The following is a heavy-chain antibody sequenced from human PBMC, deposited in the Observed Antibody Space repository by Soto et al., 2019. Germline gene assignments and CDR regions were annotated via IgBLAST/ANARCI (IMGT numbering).Heavy chain of an antibody. V-gene: IGHV3-23*01. J-gene: IGHJ4*02. CDR3: ARDRGGPFDY. CDR1: GFSFITYA. CDR2: ISAGGGNT. Sequence: PGGSLRLSCAVSGFSFITYAMSWVRQAPGKELEWVSGISAGGGNTYYADSVRGRFTISRDNSKDTLYLQITSLRAEDTAVYYCARDRGGPFDYWGQGTLVTVSS.